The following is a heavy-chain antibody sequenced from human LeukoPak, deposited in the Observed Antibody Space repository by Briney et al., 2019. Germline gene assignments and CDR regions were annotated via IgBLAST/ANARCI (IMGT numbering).Heavy chain of an antibody. CDR3: ARAWYSGSYYPGGAFDI. CDR2: IYSGGST. J-gene: IGHJ3*02. V-gene: IGHV3-53*01. Sequence: PGGSLRLSCAASRFIVSSKHMSWVRQAPGKGLEWVSVIYSGGSTYYADSVKGRFTISRDNSKNTLYLQMNSLRAEDTAVYYCARAWYSGSYYPGGAFDIWGQGTMVTVSS. D-gene: IGHD1-26*01. CDR1: RFIVSSKH.